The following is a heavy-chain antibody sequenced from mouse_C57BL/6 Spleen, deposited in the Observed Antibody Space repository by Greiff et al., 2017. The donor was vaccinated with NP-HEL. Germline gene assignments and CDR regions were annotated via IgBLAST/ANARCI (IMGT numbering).Heavy chain of an antibody. Sequence: EVKLVESGAGLVKPGASLKLSCAASGFTFSSYTMSWVRQTPEQRLEWVATISGGGGNTYYPDNVKGRVTLSRDNAKNTSYMKMSRLRTEDTALYYGAYAYYCGSSYVRPWYFDVWGTGTTVTVSS. CDR3: AYAYYCGSSYVRPWYFDV. J-gene: IGHJ1*03. CDR1: GFTFSSYT. V-gene: IGHV5-9*01. CDR2: ISGGGGNT. D-gene: IGHD1-1*01.